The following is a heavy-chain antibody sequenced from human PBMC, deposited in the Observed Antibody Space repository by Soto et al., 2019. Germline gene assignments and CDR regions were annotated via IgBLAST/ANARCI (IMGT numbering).Heavy chain of an antibody. J-gene: IGHJ3*02. V-gene: IGHV4-34*01. CDR2: INHSGST. CDR3: ARVQLYDAFDI. D-gene: IGHD5-18*01. Sequence: SETRCLPCAGYGGSFSGYYWSWIRQPPGKGLEWIGEINHSGSTNYNPSLKSRVTISVDTSKNQFSLKLSSVTAADTAVYYCARVQLYDAFDIWGQGTMVT. CDR1: GGSFSGYY.